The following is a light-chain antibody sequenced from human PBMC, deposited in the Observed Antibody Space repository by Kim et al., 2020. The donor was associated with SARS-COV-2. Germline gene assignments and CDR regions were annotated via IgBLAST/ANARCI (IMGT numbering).Light chain of an antibody. CDR3: GTWDSSLAAWV. Sequence: KVTVSCSGSTSNIENNCVYWDQKLPGTATKLVIYDNNKRPSGIPDRVSGSKSGTSVALGSTGLQTGDEAEYYCGTWDSSLAAWVFGGGTKLTVL. CDR1: TSNIENNC. CDR2: DNN. J-gene: IGLJ3*02. V-gene: IGLV1-51*01.